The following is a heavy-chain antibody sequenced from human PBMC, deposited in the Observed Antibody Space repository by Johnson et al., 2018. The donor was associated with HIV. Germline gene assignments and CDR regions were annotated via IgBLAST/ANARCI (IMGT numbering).Heavy chain of an antibody. Sequence: QVQLVESGGGVAQPGRSLRLSCAASGFTFSSYPMHWVRQAPGKGLEWVAVISSDGSNKYYADSVKGRFTISRDNSKNTLYLQMNSLRTEETAVYYCARGGGCGGDCYSGYDAFDIWGQGTMVTV. CDR2: ISSDGSNK. CDR3: ARGGGCGGDCYSGYDAFDI. V-gene: IGHV3-30*04. D-gene: IGHD2-21*01. CDR1: GFTFSSYP. J-gene: IGHJ3*02.